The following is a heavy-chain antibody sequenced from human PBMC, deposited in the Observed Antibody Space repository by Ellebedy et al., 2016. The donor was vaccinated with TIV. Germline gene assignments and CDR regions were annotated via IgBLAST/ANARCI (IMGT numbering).Heavy chain of an antibody. V-gene: IGHV3-23*01. CDR3: AKDSGAGV. J-gene: IGHJ6*02. D-gene: IGHD3-10*01. Sequence: GESLKISXATSGFSFSSYWMHWVRQAPGKGLVWVSFIGGSGGTTYYANSVKGRFTISRDNSRNTVSLQMDSLTLADSGHYYCAKDSGAGVWGQGTAVTVSS. CDR1: GFSFSSYW. CDR2: IGGSGGTT.